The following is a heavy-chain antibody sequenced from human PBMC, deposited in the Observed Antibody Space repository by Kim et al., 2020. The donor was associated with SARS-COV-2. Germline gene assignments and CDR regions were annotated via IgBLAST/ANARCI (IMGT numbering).Heavy chain of an antibody. D-gene: IGHD2-15*01. J-gene: IGHJ4*02. CDR3: AREPAKYCSGGSCYSADYY. V-gene: IGHV4-39*07. CDR2: IYYSGST. CDR1: GGSISSSSYY. Sequence: SETLSLTCTVSGGSISSSSYYWGWIRQPPGKGLEWIGSIYYSGSTYYNPSLKSRVTISVDTSKNQFSLKLSSVTAADTAVYYCAREPAKYCSGGSCYSADYYWGQGTLVTVSS.